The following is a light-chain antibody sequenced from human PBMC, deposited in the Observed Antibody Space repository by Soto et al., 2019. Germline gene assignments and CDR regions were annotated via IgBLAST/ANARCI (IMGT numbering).Light chain of an antibody. V-gene: IGKV3-20*01. CDR1: QSVSSSS. J-gene: IGKJ1*01. CDR2: GAS. Sequence: EIGMTQSPGTLSLSPGDTATLSCRASQSVSSSSLAWYQQKPGQSPRLLIYGASSRATGIPDRFSGSGSGTDFTLAISSLQPDDFATYYCQHYTSYSEAFGQGTKVDVK. CDR3: QHYTSYSEA.